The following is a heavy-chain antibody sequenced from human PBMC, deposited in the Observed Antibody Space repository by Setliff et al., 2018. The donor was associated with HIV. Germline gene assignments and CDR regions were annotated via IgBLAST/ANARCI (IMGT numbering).Heavy chain of an antibody. V-gene: IGHV1-46*01. J-gene: IGHJ4*02. CDR2: IHPSGGST. CDR1: GYTFTSYY. CDR3: ARDRMPMASWVPDK. D-gene: IGHD2-2*01. Sequence: AASVKVSCKASGYTFTSYYIHWVRQAPGQGLEWMGVIHPSGGSTSYAQSFQDRVTITPDKSTSTAYMEVSRLRSDDTAVYYCARDRMPMASWVPDKWGQGTLVTVSS.